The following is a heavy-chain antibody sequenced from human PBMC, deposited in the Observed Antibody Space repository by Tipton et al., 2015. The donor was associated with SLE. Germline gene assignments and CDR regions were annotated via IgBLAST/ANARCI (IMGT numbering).Heavy chain of an antibody. CDR2: IYHSGST. V-gene: IGHV4-30-2*01. CDR1: GGSISSGGYS. D-gene: IGHD5-12*01. J-gene: IGHJ4*02. Sequence: TLSLTCAVSGGSISSGGYSWSWIRQPPGKGLEWIGYIYHSGSTYYNPSLKSRVTISVDTSKNQFSLKLTSVTAADTAVYYCARGGVGGYDYFDYWGQGILVTVSS. CDR3: ARGGVGGYDYFDY.